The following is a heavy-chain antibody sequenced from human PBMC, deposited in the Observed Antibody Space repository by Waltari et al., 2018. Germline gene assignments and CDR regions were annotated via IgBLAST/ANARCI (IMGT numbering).Heavy chain of an antibody. CDR3: VPHGGDRGCYFDQ. V-gene: IGHV3-7*01. CDR2: IKQDGSEK. D-gene: IGHD2-21*01. Sequence: EVQLVESGGGWVQPGGSLRLCCVTSGFTFNGVWMSWVRQAPGKGLEWVANIKQDGSEKYYVDSVKGRFTISRDNAKNSLYLQAGSLRADDTAVYYCVPHGGDRGCYFDQWGQGTLVTVSS. J-gene: IGHJ5*02. CDR1: GFTFNGVW.